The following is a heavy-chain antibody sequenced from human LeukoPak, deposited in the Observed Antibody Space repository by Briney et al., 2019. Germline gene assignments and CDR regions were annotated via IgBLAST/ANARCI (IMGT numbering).Heavy chain of an antibody. CDR1: GFIFSSYA. D-gene: IGHD5-18*01. Sequence: GGSLRLSCAASGFIFSSYAMHWVRQAPGKGLEWVAVISYDGSNKYYADSVRGRFTISRDNSKNTLYVQMNSLRAEDTAVYYCARSHGSLRDFDYWGQGTLVTVSS. CDR2: ISYDGSNK. CDR3: ARSHGSLRDFDY. V-gene: IGHV3-30-3*01. J-gene: IGHJ4*02.